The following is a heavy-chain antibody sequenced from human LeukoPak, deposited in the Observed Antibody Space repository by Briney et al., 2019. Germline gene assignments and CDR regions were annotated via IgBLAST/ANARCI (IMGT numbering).Heavy chain of an antibody. CDR3: ASDRALYDRSGYYYTEDDY. D-gene: IGHD3-22*01. Sequence: GGSLRLSCAASGFTFSNYWMSWVRQAPGKGLEWVANIKQDGSEKYYVDSVKGRFTISRDNAKNSVYLQMNSLRVEDTAVYYCASDRALYDRSGYYYTEDDYWGQGTLVTVSS. V-gene: IGHV3-7*01. J-gene: IGHJ4*02. CDR2: IKQDGSEK. CDR1: GFTFSNYW.